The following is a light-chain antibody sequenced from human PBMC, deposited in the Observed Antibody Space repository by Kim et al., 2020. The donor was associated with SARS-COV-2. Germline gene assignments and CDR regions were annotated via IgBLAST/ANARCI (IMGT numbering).Light chain of an antibody. CDR3: QQTYTIPYT. Sequence: DIQMTQSPSSLSASIGDRITITCRASQSIADYLNWYQQKPGQAPNLLIRATTNLQSGVSSRYSGSRSGTYFTLTITSLQPEDFATFYCQQTYTIPYTSGQGTKLEI. CDR1: QSIADY. CDR2: ATT. J-gene: IGKJ2*01. V-gene: IGKV1-39*01.